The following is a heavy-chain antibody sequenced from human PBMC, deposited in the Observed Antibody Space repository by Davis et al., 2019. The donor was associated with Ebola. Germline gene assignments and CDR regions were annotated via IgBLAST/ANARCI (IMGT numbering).Heavy chain of an antibody. Sequence: GGSLRLSCAASGFTVSSNYMSWVRQAPGKGLEWVSVFYVGDATYYADSVKGRFTVSRDNAKNSLYLQMNSLRAEDTAVYYCAREGGTYYYYYGLDVWGKGTTVTVSS. CDR3: AREGGTYYYYYGLDV. CDR1: GFTVSSNY. J-gene: IGHJ6*04. V-gene: IGHV3-53*01. D-gene: IGHD3-16*01. CDR2: FYVGDAT.